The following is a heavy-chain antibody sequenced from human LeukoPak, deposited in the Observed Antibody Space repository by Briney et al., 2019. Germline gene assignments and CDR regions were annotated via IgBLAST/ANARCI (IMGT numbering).Heavy chain of an antibody. D-gene: IGHD5-18*01. CDR1: GYTFTSYP. Sequence: ASVKVSCKASGYTFTSYPMHWVRQAPGQRVEWMGWINAGNGNTKYSQEFQGRVTITRDTSATTAYMELSSLRSEDTAVYYCARVWSHGRGYSYEDAFDIWGQGTMVTVSS. CDR3: ARVWSHGRGYSYEDAFDI. V-gene: IGHV1-3*03. CDR2: INAGNGNT. J-gene: IGHJ3*02.